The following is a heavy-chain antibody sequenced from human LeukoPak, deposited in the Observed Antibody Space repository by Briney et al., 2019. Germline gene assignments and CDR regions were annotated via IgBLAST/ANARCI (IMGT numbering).Heavy chain of an antibody. Sequence: SETLSLTCAVSGASISSPTYYWAWIRQPAGKALEWIGRMHITGNTNHNPSLSSRVTISLDTSKNQFSLKLNSVTAADTAVYYCAGASYGSGSYGGYYLDYWGQGTLVTVSS. CDR1: GASISSPTYY. CDR2: MHITGNT. J-gene: IGHJ4*02. V-gene: IGHV4-61*02. CDR3: AGASYGSGSYGGYYLDY. D-gene: IGHD3-10*01.